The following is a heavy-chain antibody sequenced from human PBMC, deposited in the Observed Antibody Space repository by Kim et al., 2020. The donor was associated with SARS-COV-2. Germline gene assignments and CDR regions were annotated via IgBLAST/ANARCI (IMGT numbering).Heavy chain of an antibody. Sequence: GGSLRLSCAASGFTFSGYGMNWVRQAPGKGLEWVSCISSSSSYFYYAYAVTGRFTIISANANTSMTLHMHRQRPETTDTDICDSTRGSPYSDYWGEG. CDR2: ISSSSSYF. D-gene: IGHD2-8*02. CDR3: DSTRGSPYSDY. J-gene: IGHJ4*02. V-gene: IGHV3-21*04. CDR1: GFTFSGYG.